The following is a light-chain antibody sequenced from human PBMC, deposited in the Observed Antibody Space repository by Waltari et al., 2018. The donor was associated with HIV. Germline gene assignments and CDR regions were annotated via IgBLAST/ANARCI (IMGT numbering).Light chain of an antibody. CDR2: RNN. Sequence: QSVLTQQPSASGTPGQRVTISCSGSSSNIGSNYVYWYQQVPGTAPKLLLYRNNQRPSGVPDRFSGSKSGTSASLAISGLRSEEEADYYCASWDASLSGHYVFGPGTRVTVL. V-gene: IGLV1-47*01. J-gene: IGLJ1*01. CDR1: SSNIGSNY. CDR3: ASWDASLSGHYV.